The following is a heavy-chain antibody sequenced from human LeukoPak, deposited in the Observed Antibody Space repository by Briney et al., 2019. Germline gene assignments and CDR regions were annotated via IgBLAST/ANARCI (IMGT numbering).Heavy chain of an antibody. CDR1: GGSISSGGYS. CDR3: ARGRGYSYGQNWFDP. D-gene: IGHD5-18*01. V-gene: IGHV4-30-2*03. Sequence: SQTLSLTCAVSGGSISSGGYSWSWIRLPPGKGLEWIGSIYYSGSTYYNPSLKSRVTISVDTSKNQFSLKLTSVTAADTAVYYCARGRGYSYGQNWFDPWGQGTLVTVSS. J-gene: IGHJ5*02. CDR2: IYYSGST.